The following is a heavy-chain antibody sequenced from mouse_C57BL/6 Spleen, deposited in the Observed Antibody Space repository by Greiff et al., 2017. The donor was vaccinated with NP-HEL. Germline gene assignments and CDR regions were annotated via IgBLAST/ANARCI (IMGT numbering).Heavy chain of an antibody. D-gene: IGHD1-1*01. Sequence: VQLKESGPGLVAPSQSLSITCTVSGFSLTSYAISWVRQPPGKGLEWLGVIWTGGGTNYNSALKSRLSISKDNSKSQVFLKMNSLQTDDTARYYWARKFYGSSYVALYYAMDYWGQGTSVTVSS. CDR2: IWTGGGT. V-gene: IGHV2-9-1*01. CDR3: ARKFYGSSYVALYYAMDY. J-gene: IGHJ4*01. CDR1: GFSLTSYA.